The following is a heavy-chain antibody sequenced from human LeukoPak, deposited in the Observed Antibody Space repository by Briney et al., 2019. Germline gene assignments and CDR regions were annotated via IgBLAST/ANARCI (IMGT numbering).Heavy chain of an antibody. D-gene: IGHD3-9*01. CDR2: ISYDGSNK. V-gene: IGHV3-30-3*01. J-gene: IGHJ6*02. CDR1: GFTFSSYA. CDR3: ASSDIGSKYFGIGYYYGMDV. Sequence: GGSLRLSCAASGFTFSSYAMHWVRQAPGKGLEWVAVISYDGSNKYYADSVKGRFTISRDNSKNTLYLQMNSLRAEDTAVYYCASSDIGSKYFGIGYYYGMDVWGQGTTVTVSS.